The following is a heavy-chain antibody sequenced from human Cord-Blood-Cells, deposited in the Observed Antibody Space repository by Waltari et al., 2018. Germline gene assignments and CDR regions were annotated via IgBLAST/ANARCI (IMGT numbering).Heavy chain of an antibody. CDR1: GFTVSRNY. CDR3: EGMGPRGFLEWSLSAYYYYYMDV. CDR2: IYSGGST. V-gene: IGHV3-53*01. J-gene: IGHJ6*03. D-gene: IGHD3-3*01. Sequence: EVQLVESGGGLIQSGGSLRLSCAASGFTVSRNYMSWVRQAPGKGLEWVSVIYSGGSTYDADSVKGRFTISRDNSKNTLYLQMNSLRAEDTAVYYCEGMGPRGFLEWSLSAYYYYYMDVWGKGTTVTVSS.